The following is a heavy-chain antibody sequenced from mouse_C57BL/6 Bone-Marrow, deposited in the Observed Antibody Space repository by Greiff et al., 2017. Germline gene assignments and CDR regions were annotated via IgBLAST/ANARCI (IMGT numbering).Heavy chain of an antibody. V-gene: IGHV1-19*01. CDR3: ARGGMGYAMDY. Sequence: EVQLQQSGPVLVKPGASVKMSCKASGYTFTDYYMNWVKQSPGQSLEWIGVINPYNGGTSYNQKFKGKATLTVDKSSSTAYMELNRRTSEDSEVYYCARGGMGYAMDYGGQGTSVTVSS. CDR1: GYTFTDYY. J-gene: IGHJ4*01. CDR2: INPYNGGT.